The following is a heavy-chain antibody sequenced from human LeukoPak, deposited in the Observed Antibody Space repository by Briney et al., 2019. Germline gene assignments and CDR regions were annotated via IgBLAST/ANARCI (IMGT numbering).Heavy chain of an antibody. D-gene: IGHD3-3*01. J-gene: IGHJ4*02. Sequence: GGSLRLSCAASGFTLSSYSMNWVRQAPGKGLEWVSSISSSSSSIYYADSVKGRFTISRDNAKNSLYLQMNSLRAEDTAVYYCARAFDFWSGYSPYYFDYWGQGTLVTVSS. CDR1: GFTLSSYS. CDR2: ISSSSSSI. V-gene: IGHV3-21*01. CDR3: ARAFDFWSGYSPYYFDY.